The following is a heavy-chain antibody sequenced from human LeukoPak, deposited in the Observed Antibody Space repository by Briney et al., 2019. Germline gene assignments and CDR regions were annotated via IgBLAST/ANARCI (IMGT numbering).Heavy chain of an antibody. CDR2: ISGSSVAI. V-gene: IGHV3-48*04. CDR3: AKDGWLESGRTPFYFDS. J-gene: IGHJ4*02. CDR1: GFTFDSFG. Sequence: GGSLRLSCEVSGFTFDSFGLSWVRQAPGKGPEWIAYISGSSVAIYYADSVKGRFTISRDNAKKSVDLQMNSLRVEDTAVYYCAKDGWLESGRTPFYFDSWGQGTLVTVSS. D-gene: IGHD3-10*01.